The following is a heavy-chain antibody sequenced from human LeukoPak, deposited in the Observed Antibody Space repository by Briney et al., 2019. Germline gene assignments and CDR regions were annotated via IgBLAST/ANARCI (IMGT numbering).Heavy chain of an antibody. V-gene: IGHV3-21*01. CDR1: GFTFSSYS. CDR3: ARVAGSGWESDIDY. CDR2: ISSSSSYI. J-gene: IGHJ4*02. D-gene: IGHD6-19*01. Sequence: GGSLRLSCAASGFTFSSYSMNWVRQAPGKGLEWVSSISSSSSYIYYADSVKGRFTISRDNAKNSLYLQMNSLRAEDTAVYYCARVAGSGWESDIDYWGQGTLVTVSS.